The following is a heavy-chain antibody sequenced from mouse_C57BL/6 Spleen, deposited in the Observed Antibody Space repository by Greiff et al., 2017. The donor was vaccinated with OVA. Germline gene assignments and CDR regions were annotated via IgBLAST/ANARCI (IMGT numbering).Heavy chain of an antibody. Sequence: QVQLKQSGAELLKPGASVKLSCKASGYTFTSYWMHWVKQRPGQGLEWIGEIDPSDSYTNYNQKFKGKSTLTVDKSSSTAYMQLSSLTSEDSAVYYCARSGDYWGQGTTLTVSS. V-gene: IGHV1-69*01. CDR3: ARSGDY. CDR2: IDPSDSYT. J-gene: IGHJ2*01. CDR1: GYTFTSYW.